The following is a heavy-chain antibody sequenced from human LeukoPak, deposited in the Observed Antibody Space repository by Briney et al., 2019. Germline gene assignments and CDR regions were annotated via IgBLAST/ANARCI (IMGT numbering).Heavy chain of an antibody. CDR2: IFYSGST. Sequence: GDIFYSGSTNYNPSLKSRLTISVDTSTNQFSLKLSSVTAADTAVYYCARRFGWSSFHFDYWGQGTLVTVSS. D-gene: IGHD6-19*01. CDR3: ARRFGWSSFHFDY. V-gene: IGHV4-39*01. J-gene: IGHJ4*02.